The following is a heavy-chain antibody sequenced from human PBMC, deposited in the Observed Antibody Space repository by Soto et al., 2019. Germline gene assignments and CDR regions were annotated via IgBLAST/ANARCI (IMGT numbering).Heavy chain of an antibody. CDR1: GGSISSYF. CDR3: ARDNKEACHV. J-gene: IGHJ3*01. V-gene: IGHV4-59*01. CDR2: MFFNEST. Sequence: PSENLSLTCSVSGGSISSYFLHWIRQAPGKGLEWIGYMFFNESTNYNPSLKSRVTISLDTSKSLFSLELNSVTAADTAMYYCARDNKEACHVGGQGTLVT.